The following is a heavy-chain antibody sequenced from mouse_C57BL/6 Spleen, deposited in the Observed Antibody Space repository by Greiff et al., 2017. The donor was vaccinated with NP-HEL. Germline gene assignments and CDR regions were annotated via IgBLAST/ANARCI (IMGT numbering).Heavy chain of an antibody. CDR1: GYTFTSYW. V-gene: IGHV1-74*01. D-gene: IGHD3-3*01. CDR3: AIGRDEGFAY. Sequence: VQLQQPGAELVKPGASVKVSCKASGYTFTSYWMHWVKQRPGQGLEWIGRIHPSDSDTNYNKKFKGKATLTVDKSSSIAYMQLSSVTSEDSAVYCCAIGRDEGFAYWGQGTLVTVSA. J-gene: IGHJ3*01. CDR2: IHPSDSDT.